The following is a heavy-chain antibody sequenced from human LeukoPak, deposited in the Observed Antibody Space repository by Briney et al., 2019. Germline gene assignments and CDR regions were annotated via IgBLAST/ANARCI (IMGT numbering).Heavy chain of an antibody. V-gene: IGHV4-59*08. D-gene: IGHD4-17*01. CDR2: IYYSGST. CDR1: GGSISSYY. J-gene: IGHJ1*01. Sequence: PSETLSLTCTVSGGSISSYYWSWIRQPPGKGLEWIGYIYYSGSTNYNPSLKSRVTISVDTSKNQFSLRLSSVTAADTAVYYCARHDYGALRSSFFQHWGQGTLVTVSS. CDR3: ARHDYGALRSSFFQH.